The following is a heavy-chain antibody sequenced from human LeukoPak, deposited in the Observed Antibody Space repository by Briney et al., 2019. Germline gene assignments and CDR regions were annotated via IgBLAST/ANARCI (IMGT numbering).Heavy chain of an antibody. CDR2: ISYDGSNE. CDR3: AKDPHPYYDILTGYDYYFDY. Sequence: GRSLRLSCAASGFTFSSYVMHWVRQAPGKGLEWEAIISYDGSNEYYADSVKGRFTISRDNSKNTLYLQMNSLRAEDTAVYYYAKDPHPYYDILTGYDYYFDYWGQGTLVTVSS. D-gene: IGHD3-9*01. V-gene: IGHV3-30*04. J-gene: IGHJ4*02. CDR1: GFTFSSYV.